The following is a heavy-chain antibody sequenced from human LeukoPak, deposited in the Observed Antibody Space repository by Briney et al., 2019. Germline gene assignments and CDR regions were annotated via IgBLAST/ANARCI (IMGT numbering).Heavy chain of an antibody. V-gene: IGHV4-39*07. D-gene: IGHD2-15*01. Sequence: SETLSLTCTVSGGSVSSGSYYWSWIRQPPGKGLEWIGEINHSGSTNYNPSLKSRVTISVDTSKNQFSLKLSSVTAADTAVYYCARGERYCSGGSCTYYFDYWGQGTLVTVSS. CDR2: INHSGST. J-gene: IGHJ4*02. CDR3: ARGERYCSGGSCTYYFDY. CDR1: GGSVSSGSYY.